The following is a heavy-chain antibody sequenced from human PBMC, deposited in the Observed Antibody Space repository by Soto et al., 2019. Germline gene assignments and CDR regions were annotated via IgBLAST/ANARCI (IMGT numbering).Heavy chain of an antibody. CDR2: VSYDGSTK. J-gene: IGHJ4*02. CDR3: ARTIPRTWLFDY. Sequence: QVQLVESGGGVVQPGKSLRLSCAASGFTFSSYTMHWVRQAPGEGLEWVAVVSYDGSTKYYADSVKGRFTISRDNSKNRVYLQMNSLRTEDTAVYYCARTIPRTWLFDYWGPGTLVTVSS. V-gene: IGHV3-30-3*01. D-gene: IGHD5-12*01. CDR1: GFTFSSYT.